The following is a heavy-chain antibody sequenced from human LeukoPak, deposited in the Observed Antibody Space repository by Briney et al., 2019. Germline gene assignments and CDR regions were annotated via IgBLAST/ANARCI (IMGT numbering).Heavy chain of an antibody. D-gene: IGHD6-19*01. V-gene: IGHV3-23*01. J-gene: IGHJ4*02. Sequence: GGSLRLSCAASGFTFSNYALSWVRQAPGKGLEWVSGIGGGGDTTYYADSVKGRFTFSRDNSKNTLYLQMNSLGAEDTAAYYCARGSSGWAFFDYWGQGTLVTVSS. CDR2: IGGGGDTT. CDR1: GFTFSNYA. CDR3: ARGSSGWAFFDY.